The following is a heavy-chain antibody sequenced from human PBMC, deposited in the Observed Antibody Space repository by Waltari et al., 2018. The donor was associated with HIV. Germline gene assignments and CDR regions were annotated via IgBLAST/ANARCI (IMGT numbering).Heavy chain of an antibody. CDR3: AKDTLTIAVAGPFDY. CDR2: SRCNSGSI. Sequence: EVQLVESGGGLVQPGRSLRLSCAASGCTFDDYAMHWVRQAPGKGLEWVSGSRCNSGSIVYADSVKGRFTISRDNAKNSLDLQMNSLRAEDTALYYCAKDTLTIAVAGPFDYWGQGTLVTVSS. V-gene: IGHV3-9*01. D-gene: IGHD6-19*01. CDR1: GCTFDDYA. J-gene: IGHJ4*02.